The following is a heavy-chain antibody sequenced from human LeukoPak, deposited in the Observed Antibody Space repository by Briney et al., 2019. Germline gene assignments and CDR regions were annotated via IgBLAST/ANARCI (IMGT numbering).Heavy chain of an antibody. V-gene: IGHV3-23*01. CDR3: ARDEACSGTSCPTGDHLDV. J-gene: IGHJ6*04. CDR2: ISASGHYI. Sequence: PGGSLRLSCEASGFTFGSFAMSWVRQAPGKGLEWLSGISASGHYIYYADSVKGRFTISRDNSKNTLYLQMDSLRDEDTAVYYCARDEACSGTSCPTGDHLDVWGKGTTVTVSS. D-gene: IGHD2-2*01. CDR1: GFTFGSFA.